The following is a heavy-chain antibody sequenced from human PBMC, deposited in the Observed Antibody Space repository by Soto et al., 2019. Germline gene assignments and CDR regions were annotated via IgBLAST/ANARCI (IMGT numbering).Heavy chain of an antibody. D-gene: IGHD6-6*01. CDR3: AKGTYSSSSVIDY. CDR1: GFTFSGYG. J-gene: IGHJ4*02. V-gene: IGHV3-30*18. Sequence: QVQLVESGGGVVQPGRSLRLSCVASGFTFSGYGMHWVRQAPGKGLEWVVSTSNNGSNKYYADSVKGRFTISRDNSKSILYLQMNSLGPEDTAVYYCAKGTYSSSSVIDYWGQGTLVTVSS. CDR2: TSNNGSNK.